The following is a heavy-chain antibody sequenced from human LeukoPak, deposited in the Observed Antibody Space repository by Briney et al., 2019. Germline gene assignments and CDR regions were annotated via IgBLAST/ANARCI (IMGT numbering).Heavy chain of an antibody. CDR2: IIPIFGTA. Sequence: SVKVSCKASGGTFSSYAISWVRQAPGQGLEWMGGIIPIFGTANYAQKFQGRVTITADESTSTAYMELSSLRSEDTAVYYCARGNDFWSGHHYYYYGMDVWGQGTTVTVSS. V-gene: IGHV1-69*13. J-gene: IGHJ6*02. D-gene: IGHD3-3*01. CDR3: ARGNDFWSGHHYYYYGMDV. CDR1: GGTFSSYA.